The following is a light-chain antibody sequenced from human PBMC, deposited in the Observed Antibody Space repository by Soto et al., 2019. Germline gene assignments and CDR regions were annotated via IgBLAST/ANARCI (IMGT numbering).Light chain of an antibody. CDR3: QQHDNYPLT. CDR1: QSVRSW. J-gene: IGKJ4*01. CDR2: DAS. Sequence: DIQMTQSPSTLSASVGDRVTITCRASQSVRSWLAWYQQKPGRAPKFLIYDASSLESGVPSRFSGSGSGTEFTLTISHLQPDDFATYYCQQHDNYPLTFGGGTKVDI. V-gene: IGKV1-5*01.